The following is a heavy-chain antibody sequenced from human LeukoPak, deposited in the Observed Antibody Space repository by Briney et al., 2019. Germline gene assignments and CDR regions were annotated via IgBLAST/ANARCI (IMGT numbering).Heavy chain of an antibody. CDR1: GLTFSSYG. CDR2: ISYDGSNK. D-gene: IGHD6-6*01. V-gene: IGHV3-30*18. J-gene: IGHJ4*02. Sequence: GRSLRLSCAASGLTFSSYGMLWVRQAPGRGREWVAVISYDGSNKYYADSVKGRFTISRDNSKNTLYLQMNSLRAEDTAVYYCAKARGLAARPDYFDYWGQGTLVTVSS. CDR3: AKARGLAARPDYFDY.